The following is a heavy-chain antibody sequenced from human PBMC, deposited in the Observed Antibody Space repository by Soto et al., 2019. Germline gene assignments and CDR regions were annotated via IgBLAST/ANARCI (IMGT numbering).Heavy chain of an antibody. Sequence: SETLSLTCTVSGGSISSSSYYWGWIRQPPGKGLEWIGSIYYSGSTYYNPSLKSRVTISVDTSKNQFSLKLSSVTAADTAVYYCASRTIFGVVSPDYYYYMDVWGKGTTVTVSS. J-gene: IGHJ6*03. CDR1: GGSISSSSYY. CDR3: ASRTIFGVVSPDYYYYMDV. D-gene: IGHD3-3*01. V-gene: IGHV4-39*01. CDR2: IYYSGST.